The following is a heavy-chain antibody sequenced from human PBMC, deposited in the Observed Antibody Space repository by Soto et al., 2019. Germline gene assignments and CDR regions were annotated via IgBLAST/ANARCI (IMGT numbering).Heavy chain of an antibody. V-gene: IGHV4-30-4*01. Sequence: QVQLQESGPGLVKPSQTLSLTCTVSCGSISSGDYYWSWIRHPPGKGLEWIGYISFSGNTYYNPSLKSRVTISVDTSKNQLSLKMSSVTAADTDVYYSARERSGPFDYWGQGTLVTVSS. CDR1: CGSISSGDYY. D-gene: IGHD3-3*01. J-gene: IGHJ4*02. CDR2: ISFSGNT. CDR3: ARERSGPFDY.